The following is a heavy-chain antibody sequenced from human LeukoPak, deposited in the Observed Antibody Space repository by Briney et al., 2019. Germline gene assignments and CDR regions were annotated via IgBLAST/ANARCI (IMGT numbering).Heavy chain of an antibody. V-gene: IGHV4-59*12. CDR1: GGSISSYY. Sequence: SETLSLTCTVSGGSISSYYWNWIRQPPGKGLVWIGYIYHSATTYYNPSLGSRVTISVDRFKNQFSLKLSSVTAADTAVYYCARGDYCGGACYPDDGWFDPWGQGTLVTVSS. D-gene: IGHD2-21*02. CDR2: IYHSATT. CDR3: ARGDYCGGACYPDDGWFDP. J-gene: IGHJ5*02.